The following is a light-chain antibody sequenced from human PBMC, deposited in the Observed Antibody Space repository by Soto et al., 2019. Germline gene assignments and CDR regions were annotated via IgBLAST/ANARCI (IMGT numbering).Light chain of an antibody. V-gene: IGKV3-15*01. CDR2: GAF. CDR1: QSVSSN. CDR3: QQYDFSLRT. J-gene: IGKJ1*01. Sequence: EIVMTQSPVTLSVSPGERATLSCRASQSVSSNLAWYQQKPGQAPSLLIYGAFTRATGIPARFSGTGSGTEFTLTISRLEPEDFAVYYCQQYDFSLRTFGQGSKVEI.